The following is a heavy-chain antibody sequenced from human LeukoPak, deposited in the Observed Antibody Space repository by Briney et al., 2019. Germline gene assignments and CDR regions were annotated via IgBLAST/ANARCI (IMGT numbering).Heavy chain of an antibody. V-gene: IGHV1-69-2*01. J-gene: IGHJ3*02. CDR2: VDPEDGET. CDR3: AIRHMIVVARGAFDI. D-gene: IGHD3-22*01. CDR1: GYTFTDYY. Sequence: ASVKVSCKVSGYTFTDYYMHWVQQAPGKGLEGVGLVDPEDGETIYAEKFQGRVTITADPSTDTAYMELSSLRSEDTAVYYCAIRHMIVVARGAFDIWGQGTMVTVSS.